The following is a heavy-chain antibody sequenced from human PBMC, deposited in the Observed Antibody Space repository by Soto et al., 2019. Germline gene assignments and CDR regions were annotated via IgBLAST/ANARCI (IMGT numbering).Heavy chain of an antibody. CDR1: GYSYTDYH. V-gene: IGHV1-2*04. CDR2: INPKSGGT. Sequence: ASVKVSCKASGYSYTDYHIHWVRQAPGQGLEWLGRINPKSGGTSTAQKFQGWVTMTRDRSISTVYMELTRLRSDDTAVYFCARGHSTDCSNGVCSFFYNHEMDVWGQGTTVTV. CDR3: ARGHSTDCSNGVCSFFYNHEMDV. J-gene: IGHJ6*02. D-gene: IGHD2-8*01.